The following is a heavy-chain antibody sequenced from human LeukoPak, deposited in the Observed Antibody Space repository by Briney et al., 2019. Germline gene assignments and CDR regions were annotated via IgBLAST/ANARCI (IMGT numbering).Heavy chain of an antibody. D-gene: IGHD1-26*01. J-gene: IGHJ4*01. Sequence: GGSLRLSCAASGFTFSSYAMSWVRQAPGKGLEWVSSLGDSGSSTYYAVSVKGRFTISRDNSKDTLFLQMNSLTVEDTAVYYCVKGYSGSYPAHRRFDHWGPGTLVTVSS. CDR3: VKGYSGSYPAHRRFDH. V-gene: IGHV3-23*01. CDR1: GFTFSSYA. CDR2: LGDSGSST.